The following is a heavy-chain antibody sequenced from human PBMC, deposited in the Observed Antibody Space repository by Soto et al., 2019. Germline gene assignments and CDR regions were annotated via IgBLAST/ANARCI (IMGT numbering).Heavy chain of an antibody. CDR3: ARESAGSHKNNWFDP. J-gene: IGHJ5*02. V-gene: IGHV4-59*13. CDR2: IHHSGST. CDR1: GGSIGTYY. D-gene: IGHD3-10*01. Sequence: QVQLQESGPGLVKPSETLSLTCTVSGGSIGTYYWSWIRQSPGKGMEWIGYIHHSGSTYCNPSLESRLTMSVDTSRNQLLLQLNSVTAADTAIYYCARESAGSHKNNWFDPWGQGTLDPVSS.